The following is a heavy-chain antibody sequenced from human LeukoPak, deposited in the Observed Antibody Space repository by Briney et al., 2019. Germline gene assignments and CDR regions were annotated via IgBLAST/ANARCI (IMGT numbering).Heavy chain of an antibody. CDR3: ARVPDYDFWSAPFDP. Sequence: GGSLRLSCAASGFTFSSYSMNWVRQAPGKGLEWVSSISSSSYIYYADSVKGRFTISRDNAKNSLYLQMNSLRAEDPAVYYCARVPDYDFWSAPFDPWGQGTLVTVSS. CDR1: GFTFSSYS. V-gene: IGHV3-21*01. D-gene: IGHD3-3*01. J-gene: IGHJ5*02. CDR2: ISSSSYI.